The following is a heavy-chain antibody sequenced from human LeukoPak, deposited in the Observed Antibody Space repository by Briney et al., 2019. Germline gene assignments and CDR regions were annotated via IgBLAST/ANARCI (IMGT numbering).Heavy chain of an antibody. J-gene: IGHJ4*02. CDR2: ISGHNGIT. V-gene: IGHV1-18*04. CDR1: GYTFTTYG. D-gene: IGHD3-3*01. Sequence: GASVKVSCKTSGYTFTTYGISWVRQAPGQGLEWMGWISGHNGITNYEQNLQGRLTLTTDTSTSTAYMELRSLTSDDTAVYYCARDGIANLFWSLFDYWGQGTLLSVSS. CDR3: ARDGIANLFWSLFDY.